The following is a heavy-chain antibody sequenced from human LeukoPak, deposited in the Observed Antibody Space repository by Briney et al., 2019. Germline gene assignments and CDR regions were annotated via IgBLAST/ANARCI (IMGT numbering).Heavy chain of an antibody. CDR2: ISGSGGST. D-gene: IGHD6-19*01. V-gene: IGHV3-23*01. Sequence: GGSLRLSCAASGFTFSSYAMSWVRQAPGKGLEWVSAISGSGGSTYYADSVRGRFTISRDNSKNTLYLQMNSLRAEDTAVYYCAKDQRGSQWPFLPRSYFDYWGQGTLVTVSS. J-gene: IGHJ4*02. CDR1: GFTFSSYA. CDR3: AKDQRGSQWPFLPRSYFDY.